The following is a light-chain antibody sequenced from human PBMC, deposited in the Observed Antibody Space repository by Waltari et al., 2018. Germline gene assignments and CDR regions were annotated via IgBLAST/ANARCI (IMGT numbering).Light chain of an antibody. CDR2: EVK. CDR3: ASYVNSFALV. V-gene: IGLV2-14*01. Sequence: HSALTHPASVSGSPGQSLSISFAVTPSYLGPSALLSWYQQYPGKAPKLIIYEVKNRPSDISPRFSASKSGDTASLTISGLQAEEEAEYDCASYVNSFALVFGGGTKVSVL. J-gene: IGLJ2*01. CDR1: PSYLGPSAL.